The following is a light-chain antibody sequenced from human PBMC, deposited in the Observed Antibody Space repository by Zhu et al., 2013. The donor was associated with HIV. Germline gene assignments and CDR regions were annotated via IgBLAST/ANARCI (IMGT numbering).Light chain of an antibody. CDR3: GTWDSSLSVWV. CDR1: NSNIGSSY. V-gene: IGLV1-51*01. J-gene: IGLJ3*02. Sequence: QSVLTQSPSVSATPGQKVIISCSGSNSNIGSSYVSWYQQLPRTAPKLLIYENNKRPSGIPDRFSGSKSGTSATLGITGLQTGDEADYYCGTWDSSLSVWVFGGGTKVTVL. CDR2: ENN.